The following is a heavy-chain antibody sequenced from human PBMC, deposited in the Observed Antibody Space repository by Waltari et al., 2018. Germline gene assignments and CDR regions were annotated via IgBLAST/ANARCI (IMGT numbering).Heavy chain of an antibody. V-gene: IGHV4-31*03. CDR3: ARSDFFAAAGYYFDY. D-gene: IGHD6-13*01. J-gene: IGHJ4*02. CDR2: IYYSGST. Sequence: QVQLQESGPGLVKPSQTLSLTCTVSGGSISSGGYYWSWIRQHPGKGLEWIGYIYYSGSTYYNPSLKSRVTISVDTSKNQFSLKLSSVTAADTAVYYCARSDFFAAAGYYFDYWGQGTLVTVSS. CDR1: GGSISSGGYY.